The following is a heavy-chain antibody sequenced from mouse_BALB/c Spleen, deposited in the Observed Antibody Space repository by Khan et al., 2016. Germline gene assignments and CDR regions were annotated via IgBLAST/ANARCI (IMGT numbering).Heavy chain of an antibody. CDR1: GYTFTNYG. Sequence: QIQLVQSGPELKKPGETVKISCKASGYTFTNYGMNWVKQAPGKGLKWMGWINTNTGEPTYAEEFKGRFAFSLETSASTAYLQINYLKNEDTATYFCAEDYYGSNWFAYWGQGTLVTVSA. CDR3: AEDYYGSNWFAY. V-gene: IGHV9-3*02. J-gene: IGHJ3*01. CDR2: INTNTGEP. D-gene: IGHD1-1*01.